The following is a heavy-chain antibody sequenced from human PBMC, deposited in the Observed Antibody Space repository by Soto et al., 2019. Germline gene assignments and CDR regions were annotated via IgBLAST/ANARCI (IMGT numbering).Heavy chain of an antibody. CDR2: INHSGST. V-gene: IGHV4-34*01. D-gene: IGHD3-10*01. J-gene: IGHJ4*02. Sequence: QVQLQQWGAGLLKPSETLSLTCAVYGGSFSGYYWSWIRQPPGKGLEWIGEINHSGSTNYNPSLKSRVTISVDTSKNQFSLKLSSVNAADTAVYYCARGQDGSGFFDYWGQGTLVTVSS. CDR1: GGSFSGYY. CDR3: ARGQDGSGFFDY.